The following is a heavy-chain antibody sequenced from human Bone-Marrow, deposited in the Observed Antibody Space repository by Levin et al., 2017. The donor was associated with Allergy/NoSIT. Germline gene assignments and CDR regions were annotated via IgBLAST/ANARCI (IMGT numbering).Heavy chain of an antibody. J-gene: IGHJ3*01. CDR1: GDSISSNSYY. V-gene: IGHV4-39*07. CDR3: ARDSNYGVLVTFDF. Sequence: SETLSLTCIVSGDSISSNSYYWGWIRQPPGKGLEWIGSIDYSGATYYNPSLKSRVTISVDTSKNQFSLKLTSVTAADTAVDYCARDSNYGVLVTFDFWGQGTMLTVSS. CDR2: IDYSGAT. D-gene: IGHD3-10*01.